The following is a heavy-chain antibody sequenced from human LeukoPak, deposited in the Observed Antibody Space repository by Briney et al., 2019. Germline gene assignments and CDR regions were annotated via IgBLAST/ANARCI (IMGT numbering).Heavy chain of an antibody. V-gene: IGHV3-21*01. CDR3: ARTPRGNWGSVSNRCYDY. D-gene: IGHD7-27*01. Sequence: GGSLRLSCAASGFTFSSYSMNWVRQAPGKGLEWVSSISSSSSYIYYADSVKGRFTISRDNAKNSLYLQMNSLRAEDTAVYYCARTPRGNWGSVSNRCYDYWGQGTLVTVSS. CDR2: ISSSSSYI. CDR1: GFTFSSYS. J-gene: IGHJ4*02.